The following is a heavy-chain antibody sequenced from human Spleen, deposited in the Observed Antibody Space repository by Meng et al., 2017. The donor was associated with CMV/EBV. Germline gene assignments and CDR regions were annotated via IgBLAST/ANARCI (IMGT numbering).Heavy chain of an antibody. CDR1: GASVSSTYW. V-gene: IGHV4-4*02. Sequence: LSLTCAVAGASVSSTYWWSWVRQAPGKGLEWIAEIHHSGSTNYNPSLKSRVTISVDKSKNQLSLKLTSLTAADTAVYYCARNLDFWGQGTLVTVSS. CDR2: IHHSGST. J-gene: IGHJ4*02. CDR3: ARNLDF.